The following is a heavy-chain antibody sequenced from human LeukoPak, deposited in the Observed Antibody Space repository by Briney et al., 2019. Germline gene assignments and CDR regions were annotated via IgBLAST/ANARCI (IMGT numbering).Heavy chain of an antibody. CDR1: GYTFTGYY. Sequence: ASVKVSCKASGYTFTGYYMHWVRQAPGQGLEWMGWINPNSGGTNYAQKFQGRVTMTRDTSISTAYMELSRLRSDDTAVYYCARDPSRYSSSWRLGNWFDPWGQGTLVTVSS. V-gene: IGHV1-2*02. D-gene: IGHD6-13*01. CDR2: INPNSGGT. CDR3: ARDPSRYSSSWRLGNWFDP. J-gene: IGHJ5*02.